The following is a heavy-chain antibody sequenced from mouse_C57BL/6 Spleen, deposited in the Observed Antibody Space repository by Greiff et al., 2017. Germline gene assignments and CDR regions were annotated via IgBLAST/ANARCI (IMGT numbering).Heavy chain of an antibody. CDR1: GYTFTSSW. D-gene: IGHD1-1*01. CDR2: IYPSDSET. V-gene: IGHV1-61*01. CDR3: ARHYYYGSSKYFDV. J-gene: IGHJ1*03. Sequence: QFQLQQSGAELVRPGSSVKLSCKASGYTFTSSWMDWVKQRPGQGLEWIGNIYPSDSETHYNQKFKDKATLTVDKSSSTAYMQLSSLTSEDSAVYYCARHYYYGSSKYFDVWGTGTTVTVSS.